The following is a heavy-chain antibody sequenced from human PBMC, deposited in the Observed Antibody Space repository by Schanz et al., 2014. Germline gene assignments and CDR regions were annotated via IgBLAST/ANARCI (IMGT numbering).Heavy chain of an antibody. CDR3: ARGAGGLDT. Sequence: QVQLVESGGGVVQPGTSLRVSCAASGFTFSSYAMHWVRQAPGKGLEWVAVIWYDGTDRYYADSVKGRFTISRDNSRKTLSLQMNSLSAEDTAVYYCARGAGGLDTWGQGTPVTVSS. V-gene: IGHV3-33*08. D-gene: IGHD3-16*01. CDR1: GFTFSSYA. CDR2: IWYDGTDR. J-gene: IGHJ5*02.